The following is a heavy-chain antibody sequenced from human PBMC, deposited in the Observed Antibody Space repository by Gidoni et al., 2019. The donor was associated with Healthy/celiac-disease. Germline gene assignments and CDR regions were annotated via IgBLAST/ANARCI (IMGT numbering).Heavy chain of an antibody. D-gene: IGHD3-22*01. CDR2: IYWDDDK. V-gene: IGHV2-5*02. CDR1: GFSLSTSGVG. CDR3: AHSLSYYYASSGYYYVDY. Sequence: QITLKESGPTLVKPTQTLTLTCTFSGFSLSTSGVGVGWIRQPPGKALEWLALIYWDDDKRYSPSLKSRLTITKDTSKNQVVLTMTNMDPVDTATYYCAHSLSYYYASSGYYYVDYWGQGTLVTVSS. J-gene: IGHJ4*02.